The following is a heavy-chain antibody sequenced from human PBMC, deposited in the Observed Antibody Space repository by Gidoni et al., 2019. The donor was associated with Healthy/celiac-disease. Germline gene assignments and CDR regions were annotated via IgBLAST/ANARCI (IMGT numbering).Heavy chain of an antibody. D-gene: IGHD3-10*01. J-gene: IGHJ3*02. V-gene: IGHV4-39*01. CDR3: ARLGGRVRGVVPFDI. CDR2: IYYSGST. Sequence: QLQLQESGPGLVTPSETLSLTCTVSGGSLSISSYYWGWIRQPPGKGLEWIGSIYYSGSTYYNPSLKSRVTISVDTSKNQFSLKLSSVTAADTAVYYCARLGGRVRGVVPFDIWGQGTMVTVSS. CDR1: GGSLSISSYY.